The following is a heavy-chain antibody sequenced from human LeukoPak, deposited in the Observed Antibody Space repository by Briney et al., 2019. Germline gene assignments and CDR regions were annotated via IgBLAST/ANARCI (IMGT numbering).Heavy chain of an antibody. CDR3: ARFGGYSYED. CDR1: GYRLTAYY. V-gene: IGHV1-2*02. J-gene: IGHJ4*02. D-gene: IGHD5-18*01. CDR2: INPNSGGT. Sequence: ASVKVACKASGYRLTAYYMHWVRQAPGQGLEWMGWINPNSGGTNYAQKFQGRVTMTRDTSTSTVYMELSSLRSDDTAVYYCARFGGYSYEDWGQGTLVTVSS.